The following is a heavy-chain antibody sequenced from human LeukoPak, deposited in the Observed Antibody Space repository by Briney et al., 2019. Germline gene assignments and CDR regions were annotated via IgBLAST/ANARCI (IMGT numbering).Heavy chain of an antibody. Sequence: PGGSLRLSCAASGFTFSSYGMHWVRQAPGKGLEWVAVISYDGSNKYYADSVKGRFTISRDNSKNTLYLQMNSLRAEDTAVYYCAKDFEAVVVQAASYFDYWGQGTLVTVSS. D-gene: IGHD2-2*01. V-gene: IGHV3-30*18. CDR3: AKDFEAVVVQAASYFDY. J-gene: IGHJ4*02. CDR2: ISYDGSNK. CDR1: GFTFSSYG.